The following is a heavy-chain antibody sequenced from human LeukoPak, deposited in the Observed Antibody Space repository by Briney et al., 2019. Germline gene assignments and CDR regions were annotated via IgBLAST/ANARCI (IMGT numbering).Heavy chain of an antibody. Sequence: SGTLSLTCTVSGGSISSSSYYSGWIRQPPGKGLEWIGSIYYSGSTYYHPSLKSRVTISVDTSKNQFYLKLSSVTAADTAVYYCARRDSGYDQYYFDYWGQGTLVTVSS. CDR1: GGSISSSSYY. CDR3: ARRDSGYDQYYFDY. D-gene: IGHD5-12*01. CDR2: IYYSGST. V-gene: IGHV4-39*01. J-gene: IGHJ4*02.